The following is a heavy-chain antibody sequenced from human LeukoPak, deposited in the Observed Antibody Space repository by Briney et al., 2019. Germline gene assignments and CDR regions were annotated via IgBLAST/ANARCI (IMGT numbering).Heavy chain of an antibody. V-gene: IGHV3-30*04. J-gene: IGHJ6*04. D-gene: IGHD6-13*01. CDR1: GFTFSSYA. CDR2: ISYDGSNK. Sequence: GGSLRLSCAASGFTFSSYAMSWVRQAPGKGLEWVAVISYDGSNKKYGDSVKGRFTISRDNAKNTLYLQMNSLRAEDTAVYYCARDSEAAGTMDVWGKGTTVTVSS. CDR3: ARDSEAAGTMDV.